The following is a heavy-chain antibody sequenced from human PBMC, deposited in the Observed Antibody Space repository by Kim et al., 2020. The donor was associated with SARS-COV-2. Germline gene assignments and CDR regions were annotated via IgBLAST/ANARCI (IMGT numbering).Heavy chain of an antibody. V-gene: IGHV4-34*01. Sequence: NYNPSLQSRVTISVDTYKNQFSLKLSSVTAADTAVYYCARGGGYSYGAIDYWGQGTLVTVSS. D-gene: IGHD5-18*01. CDR3: ARGGGYSYGAIDY. J-gene: IGHJ4*02.